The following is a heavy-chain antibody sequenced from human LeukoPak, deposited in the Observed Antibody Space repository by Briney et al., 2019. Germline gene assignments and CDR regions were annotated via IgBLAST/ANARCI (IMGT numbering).Heavy chain of an antibody. CDR3: ARAAFSNYLSYFDY. J-gene: IGHJ4*02. D-gene: IGHD4-11*01. CDR2: IYTSGST. Sequence: SETLSLTCTVPGGSINSGTYYWSWIRQPAGKGLEWIRRIYTSGSTNYNPSLKSRVTISVDTSKNQFSLKLSSVTAADTAVYYCARAAFSNYLSYFDYWGQGILVTVSS. CDR1: GGSINSGTYY. V-gene: IGHV4-61*02.